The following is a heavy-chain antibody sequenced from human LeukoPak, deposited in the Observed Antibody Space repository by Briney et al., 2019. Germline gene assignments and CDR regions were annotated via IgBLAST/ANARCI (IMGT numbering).Heavy chain of an antibody. D-gene: IGHD3-16*01. J-gene: IGHJ4*02. CDR1: GFTFSSYA. CDR3: ARDFGGPAAREDY. Sequence: PGGSLRLSCAASGFTFSSYAMSWVRQAPGKGLEWVSVIYSGGSTYYADSVKGRFTLFRDNSTNTVYLQMNSLRAEDTAVYYCARDFGGPAAREDYWGQGTLVTVSS. V-gene: IGHV3-53*01. CDR2: IYSGGST.